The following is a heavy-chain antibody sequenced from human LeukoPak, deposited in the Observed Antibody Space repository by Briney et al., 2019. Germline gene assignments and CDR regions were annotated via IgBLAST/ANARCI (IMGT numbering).Heavy chain of an antibody. V-gene: IGHV3-66*01. CDR3: ASKGYYYGMDV. Sequence: GGSLRLSCAASGFTVSSNYMSWVRQAPGKGLEWVSLIYSGGSTHYADSVKGRFTISRDNSKNTLYLQMNSLRAEDTAVYYCASKGYYYGMDVWGQGTTVTVSS. J-gene: IGHJ6*02. CDR2: IYSGGST. CDR1: GFTVSSNY.